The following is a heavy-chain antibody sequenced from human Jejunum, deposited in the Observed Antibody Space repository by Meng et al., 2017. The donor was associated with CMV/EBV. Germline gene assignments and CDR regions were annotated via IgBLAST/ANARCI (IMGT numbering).Heavy chain of an antibody. D-gene: IGHD1-26*01. CDR1: GFTFDTYG. V-gene: IGHV3-49*04. CDR2: IRTKGGTA. Sequence: SGFTFDTYGMSWVRQAPGKGLEWVGFIRTKGGTAEYAAPVKGRVTISRDDSKSIAYLQMNSLKTEDTAVYYCTLFRKWEHAFDIWGQGTMVTVSS. CDR3: TLFRKWEHAFDI. J-gene: IGHJ3*02.